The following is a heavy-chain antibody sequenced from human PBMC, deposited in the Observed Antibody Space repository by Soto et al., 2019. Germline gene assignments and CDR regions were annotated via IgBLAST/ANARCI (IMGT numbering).Heavy chain of an antibody. CDR3: AKMEWTNPWSYSFDY. CDR1: GFSFSVFA. Sequence: EVQVLECGGGLVQPGGSLRLSCAVTGFSFSVFAMSWVRQAPGKGLEWVSRIYGGGNGPHYADSVKGRVTISRDNSKNTLYLQMNSLRAEDTAVYYCAKMEWTNPWSYSFDYWGQGTLVTVSS. D-gene: IGHD3-3*01. J-gene: IGHJ4*02. V-gene: IGHV3-23*01. CDR2: IYGGGNGP.